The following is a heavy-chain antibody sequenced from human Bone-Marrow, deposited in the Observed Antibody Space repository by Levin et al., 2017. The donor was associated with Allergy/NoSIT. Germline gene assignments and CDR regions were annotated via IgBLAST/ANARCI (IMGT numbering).Heavy chain of an antibody. Sequence: NPSETLSLTCAVYGGSFSGYYWSWIRQPPGKGLEWIGEINHSGSTNYNPSLKSRVTISVDTSKNQFSLKLSSVTAADTAVYYCARGKGGYSNYLWFDPWGQGTLVTVSS. V-gene: IGHV4-34*01. CDR1: GGSFSGYY. J-gene: IGHJ5*02. CDR2: INHSGST. CDR3: ARGKGGYSNYLWFDP. D-gene: IGHD4-11*01.